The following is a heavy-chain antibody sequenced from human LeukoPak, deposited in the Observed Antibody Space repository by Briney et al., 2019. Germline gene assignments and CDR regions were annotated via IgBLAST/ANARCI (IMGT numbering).Heavy chain of an antibody. D-gene: IGHD3-10*01. CDR2: IYSGGST. Sequence: PGGSLRLSCAASGLTVSSNYMSWVRQAPGKGLEWVSVIYSGGSTYYADSVKGRFTISRDNSKNTLYLQMSNLRAEDTAVYYCARVFYDSGSYPDYWGQGTLVIVSS. V-gene: IGHV3-53*01. CDR1: GLTVSSNY. J-gene: IGHJ4*02. CDR3: ARVFYDSGSYPDY.